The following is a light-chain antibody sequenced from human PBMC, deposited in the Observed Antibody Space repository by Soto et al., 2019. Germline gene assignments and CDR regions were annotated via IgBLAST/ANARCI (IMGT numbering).Light chain of an antibody. CDR1: QSISSY. J-gene: IGKJ4*01. CDR2: AAS. Sequence: DIQMTQSPSSLSASVGDRVTITCRASQSISSYLNCYQQKPGKAPKLLIYAASSLQSGVPSRFSGSGSGTDFTLTISSLQPEDFATYYCQQSYSTPRLTFGGGTKVEIK. V-gene: IGKV1-39*01. CDR3: QQSYSTPRLT.